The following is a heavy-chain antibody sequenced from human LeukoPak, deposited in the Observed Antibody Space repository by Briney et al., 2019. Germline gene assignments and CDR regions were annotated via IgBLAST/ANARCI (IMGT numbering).Heavy chain of an antibody. CDR2: ISSSSSYI. Sequence: GGSLRLSCAASGFTFSSYSMNWVRQAPGKGLEWVSSISSSSSYIYYADSVKGRFTISRDNAKNSLYLQMNSLRAEDTAVYYCARSLGEIVVVPAAPYFDYSSQGTLVTVSS. CDR3: ARSLGEIVVVPAAPYFDY. J-gene: IGHJ4*02. D-gene: IGHD2-2*01. V-gene: IGHV3-21*01. CDR1: GFTFSSYS.